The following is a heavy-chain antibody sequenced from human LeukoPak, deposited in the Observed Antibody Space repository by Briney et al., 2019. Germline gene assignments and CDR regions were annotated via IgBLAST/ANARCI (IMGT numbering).Heavy chain of an antibody. Sequence: SQTLSLTCAISGDSVSSNSAAWNWIRQSPSRGLEWLGRTYYRSKRYNDYAVSVKSRITINPDTSKNQFSLKLSSVTAADTAVYYCARRGRGTTFIHAPYYFDYWGQGTLVTVSS. V-gene: IGHV6-1*01. J-gene: IGHJ4*02. D-gene: IGHD1-1*01. CDR2: TYYRSKRYN. CDR3: ARRGRGTTFIHAPYYFDY. CDR1: GDSVSSNSAA.